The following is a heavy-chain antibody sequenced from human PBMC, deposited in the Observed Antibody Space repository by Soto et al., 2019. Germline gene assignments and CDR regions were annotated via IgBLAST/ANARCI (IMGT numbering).Heavy chain of an antibody. V-gene: IGHV1-69*04. CDR1: GGTFSSYT. D-gene: IGHD2-2*01. CDR2: IIPILGIV. Sequence: ASVKVSCKASGGTFSSYTISWVRQAPGQGLEWMGRIIPILGIVNYAQKFQGRVTITADKSTSTAYMELSSLRSEDTAVYYCARDPRDIVVVPAARGAFDIWGQGTMVTVSS. J-gene: IGHJ3*02. CDR3: ARDPRDIVVVPAARGAFDI.